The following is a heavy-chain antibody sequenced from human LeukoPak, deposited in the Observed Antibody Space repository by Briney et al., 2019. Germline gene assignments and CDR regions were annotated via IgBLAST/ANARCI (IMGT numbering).Heavy chain of an antibody. CDR2: IYPGDSDT. J-gene: IGHJ4*02. V-gene: IGHV5-51*01. D-gene: IGHD3-3*01. CDR1: GYTFTNYW. CDR3: ARTAGGYNFWSGSDY. Sequence: GESLKISCKVSGYTFTNYWINWVRQMPGKGLEWMAIIYPGDSDTRYSPSFQGQVTTSVDKSISTAYLQWSSLKASDTAIYYCARTAGGYNFWSGSDYWGQGTLVTVSS.